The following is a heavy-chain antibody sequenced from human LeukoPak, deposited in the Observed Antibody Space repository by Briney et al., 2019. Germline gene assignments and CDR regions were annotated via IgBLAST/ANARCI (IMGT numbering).Heavy chain of an antibody. V-gene: IGHV1-18*01. Sequence: ASVEVSCKASGYTFSSYGISWVRQAPGQGLEWMGWISAYNGNTNYAQKVQGRVTMTTDTSTSTAYMELRSLRSDDTAVYYCARDESYGDYNNWFDPWGQGTLVTVSS. CDR1: GYTFSSYG. CDR2: ISAYNGNT. D-gene: IGHD4-17*01. J-gene: IGHJ5*02. CDR3: ARDESYGDYNNWFDP.